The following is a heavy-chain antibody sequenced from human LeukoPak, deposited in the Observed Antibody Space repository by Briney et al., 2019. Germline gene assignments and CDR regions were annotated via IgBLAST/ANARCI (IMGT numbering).Heavy chain of an antibody. V-gene: IGHV3-11*04. Sequence: PGGSLRLSCAASGFTFSDYYMSWIRQAPGKGLEWVSYISSSGTTIYYADSVKGRFTISRDNAKNSLYLQMNSLRAEDTAVYYCARYSSSYDAFDIWGQGTMVTVSS. CDR2: ISSSGTTI. J-gene: IGHJ3*02. D-gene: IGHD6-13*01. CDR1: GFTFSDYY. CDR3: ARYSSSYDAFDI.